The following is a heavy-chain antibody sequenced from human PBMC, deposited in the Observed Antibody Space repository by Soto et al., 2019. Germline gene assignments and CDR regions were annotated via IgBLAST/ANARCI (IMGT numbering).Heavy chain of an antibody. D-gene: IGHD3-16*01. Sequence: EVQLVESGGGLVQPGGSLRLSCAASGFTFSSYSMNWVRQAPGKGLEWVSYISSSSSTIYYADSVKGQFTISRDNSKNSLYLQMKSLRVEDTAVYDCASVPFRDGFNLGYWGQGTLVTVSS. CDR1: GFTFSSYS. J-gene: IGHJ4*02. CDR2: ISSSSSTI. V-gene: IGHV3-48*01. CDR3: ASVPFRDGFNLGY.